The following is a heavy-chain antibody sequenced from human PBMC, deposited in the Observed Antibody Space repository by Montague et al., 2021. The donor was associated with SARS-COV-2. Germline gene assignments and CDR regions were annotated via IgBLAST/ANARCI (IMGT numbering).Heavy chain of an antibody. V-gene: IGHV4-39*07. CDR3: ARDDIVLQGVTKGMDV. D-gene: IGHD3-10*01. Sequence: SETLSLTCTVSGGSISSSNYYWGWIRQPPGKGLEWIGNMYYSGSTCYNPSLKSRVTISIDTSKNQFSLKLSSVTAADTAVYYCARDDIVLQGVTKGMDVWGQGTTVTVSS. J-gene: IGHJ6*02. CDR2: MYYSGST. CDR1: GGSISSSNYY.